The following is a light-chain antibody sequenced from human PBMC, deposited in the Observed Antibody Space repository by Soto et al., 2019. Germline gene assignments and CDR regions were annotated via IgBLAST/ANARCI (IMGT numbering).Light chain of an antibody. CDR2: DVS. CDR1: SSDVGGYNY. V-gene: IGLV2-11*01. CDR3: CSYAGSYRYV. J-gene: IGLJ1*01. Sequence: QSVLTQPRSVSGSPGQSVTISCTGTSSDVGGYNYASWYQQHPGKAPKLMIYDVSKRPSGVPDRFSGSKSGNTASLTISGLQAEDEADYYCCSYAGSYRYVFGTGTRSPS.